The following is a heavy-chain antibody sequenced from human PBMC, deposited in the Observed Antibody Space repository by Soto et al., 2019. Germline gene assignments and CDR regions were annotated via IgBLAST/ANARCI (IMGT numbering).Heavy chain of an antibody. Sequence: SETLSLTCTVSGSSINSSGYYWGWIRQPPGKGLEWIGSMFYGVSTYYNPSLKSRVTVSVDTSKDQFSLNLRSVTAADTAVYYCARLPSRHLVDYWGQGTLVTVSS. CDR3: ARLPSRHLVDY. CDR2: MFYGVST. D-gene: IGHD3-3*02. V-gene: IGHV4-39*01. J-gene: IGHJ4*02. CDR1: GSSINSSGYY.